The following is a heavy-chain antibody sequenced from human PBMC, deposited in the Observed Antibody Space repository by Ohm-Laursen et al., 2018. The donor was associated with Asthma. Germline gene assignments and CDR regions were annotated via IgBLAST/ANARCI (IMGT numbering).Heavy chain of an antibody. D-gene: IGHD2-15*01. CDR3: HARGGPGSSLDY. Sequence: THTLTLPCTFSGFSLSTSGLRVRWIRQPPGKALEWLARIHWDDGKFYSPSPKTRLTISNDTSKNQVVLTMTNMDPEDTTNYYCHARGGPGSSLDYWGQGTLVTVTS. V-gene: IGHV2-70*04. CDR2: IHWDDGK. CDR1: GFSLSTSGLR. J-gene: IGHJ4*02.